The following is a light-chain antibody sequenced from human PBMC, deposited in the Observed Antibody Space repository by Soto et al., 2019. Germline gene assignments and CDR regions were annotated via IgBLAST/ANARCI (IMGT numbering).Light chain of an antibody. CDR2: GAS. J-gene: IGKJ1*01. V-gene: IGKV3-20*01. Sequence: EIVLTQSPGTLSLSPGERATLSCRASQSVDSRYLAWYQQKLGQAPRLLIYGASSRATGIPDRFSGSGSGTDFTLTISRLDPEDFAVYYCQQYGRSQTFGQGTKVEIK. CDR3: QQYGRSQT. CDR1: QSVDSRY.